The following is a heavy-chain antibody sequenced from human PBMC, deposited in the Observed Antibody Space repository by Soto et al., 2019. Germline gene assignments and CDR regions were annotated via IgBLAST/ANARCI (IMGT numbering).Heavy chain of an antibody. D-gene: IGHD5-12*01. CDR1: GGTFSSSA. Sequence: QVQLVQSGAEVKKPGSSVKVSCKASGGTFSSSAISWVRQAPGQGLEWMGGIIPIFSTANYAQKFQGRVTITADESTSTAYMELSSLRSEDTAVYYCASLLRGYSGTGDYWGQGTLVTVSS. V-gene: IGHV1-69*12. CDR2: IIPIFSTA. CDR3: ASLLRGYSGTGDY. J-gene: IGHJ4*02.